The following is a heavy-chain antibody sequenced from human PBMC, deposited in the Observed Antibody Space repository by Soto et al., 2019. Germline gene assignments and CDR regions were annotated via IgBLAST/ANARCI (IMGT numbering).Heavy chain of an antibody. J-gene: IGHJ6*02. D-gene: IGHD3-10*01. CDR2: INPNSGGT. CDR3: ARELVLWFGAQSNFYGMDV. Sequence: ASVKVSCKASGYTFTGYYMHWVRQAPGQGLEWMGWINPNSGGTNYAQKFQGWVTMTRDTSISTAYMELSRLRSDDTAVYYCARELVLWFGAQSNFYGMDVWGQGPRSPSP. CDR1: GYTFTGYY. V-gene: IGHV1-2*04.